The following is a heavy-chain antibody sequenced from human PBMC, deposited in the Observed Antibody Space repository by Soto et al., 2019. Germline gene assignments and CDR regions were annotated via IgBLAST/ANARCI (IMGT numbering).Heavy chain of an antibody. CDR1: GYSISSGYY. CDR3: ARNYYDSSGYQDAFDI. V-gene: IGHV4-38-2*01. Sequence: SETLSLTCAVSGYSISSGYYWGWLRQPPGKGLEWIGYIYYSGSTYYNPSLKSRVTISVDTSKNQFSLKLSSVTAADTAVYYCARNYYDSSGYQDAFDIWGQGTMVTVSS. D-gene: IGHD3-22*01. CDR2: IYYSGST. J-gene: IGHJ3*02.